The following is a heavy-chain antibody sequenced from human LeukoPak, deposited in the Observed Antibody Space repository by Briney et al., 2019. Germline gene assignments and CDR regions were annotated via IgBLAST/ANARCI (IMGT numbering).Heavy chain of an antibody. Sequence: GGSLRLSYAASGFTVSTTYMSWVRQAPGKGLEWVSLIYSGGSTYYAHSVKGRFTISRDNSKNTVFLQMNTLRAEDTAVYYCARDLGTNDAFDIWGQGTMLTVSS. CDR3: ARDLGTNDAFDI. D-gene: IGHD7-27*01. V-gene: IGHV3-53*01. CDR2: IYSGGST. CDR1: GFTVSTTY. J-gene: IGHJ3*02.